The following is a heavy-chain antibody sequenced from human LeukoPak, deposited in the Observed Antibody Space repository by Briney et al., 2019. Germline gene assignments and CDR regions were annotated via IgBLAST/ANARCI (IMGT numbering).Heavy chain of an antibody. V-gene: IGHV3-74*01. CDR1: GFTFSSYW. J-gene: IGHJ3*01. Sequence: GESLRLSCAASGFTFSSYWMHWVRQAPGKGLVWVSRINSDASSTSYADSVKGRFTISRDNAKNTLYLQMNSLRAEDTAVYYCAGVQGHPPNGLDVWGQGTMVTVSS. CDR2: INSDASST. D-gene: IGHD2-8*01. CDR3: AGVQGHPPNGLDV.